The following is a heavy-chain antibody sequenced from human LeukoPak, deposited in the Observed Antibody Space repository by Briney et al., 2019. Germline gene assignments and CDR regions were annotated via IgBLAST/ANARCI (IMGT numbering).Heavy chain of an antibody. Sequence: GGSPRLSCAASGFTFSSYSMNWVRQAPGKGLEWVSYISKSSDRIYHADSVKGRFTISRDNAKNSLYLQMDSLRAEDTAVYYCARGLLNDEGSSYFFDQWGQGTLVTVSS. V-gene: IGHV3-48*04. CDR3: ARGLLNDEGSSYFFDQ. CDR1: GFTFSSYS. CDR2: ISKSSDRI. D-gene: IGHD2-2*01. J-gene: IGHJ4*02.